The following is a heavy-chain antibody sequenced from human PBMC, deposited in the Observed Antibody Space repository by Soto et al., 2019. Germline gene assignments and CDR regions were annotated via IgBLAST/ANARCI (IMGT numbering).Heavy chain of an antibody. CDR1: GFTFSTYD. CDR2: ITGSGDRT. V-gene: IGHV3-23*01. Sequence: EVQLLESGGDLVQPGGSLRLSCAASGFTFSTYDMRWVRQAPGKGLEWVSSITGSGDRTYYADSVKGRFTISRDNSQSTLHLQMNSLRAEDTAVYYCARMYSSSCDYWGQGTMVIVSS. J-gene: IGHJ4*02. D-gene: IGHD6-13*01. CDR3: ARMYSSSCDY.